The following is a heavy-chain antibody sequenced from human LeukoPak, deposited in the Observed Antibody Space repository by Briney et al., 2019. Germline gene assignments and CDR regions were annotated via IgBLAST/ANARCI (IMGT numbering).Heavy chain of an antibody. Sequence: PGGSLRLSCAASGFTFSSYGMHWVRQAPGKGLEWVAVIWYDGSNKYYADSVKGRFTISRDNSKNTLYLQMNSLRAEDTAVYYCARGHVGTVYFDYWGQGTLVTVSS. CDR2: IWYDGSNK. J-gene: IGHJ4*02. V-gene: IGHV3-33*01. CDR1: GFTFSSYG. CDR3: ARGHVGTVYFDY. D-gene: IGHD4-17*01.